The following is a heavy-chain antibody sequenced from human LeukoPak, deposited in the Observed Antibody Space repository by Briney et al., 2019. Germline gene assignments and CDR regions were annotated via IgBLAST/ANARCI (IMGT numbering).Heavy chain of an antibody. CDR1: GFTFGDYG. D-gene: IGHD5-12*01. CDR3: VRAGGYDNWFDS. V-gene: IGHV3-49*04. Sequence: PGGSLRLSCKASGFTFGDYGVNWVRQAPGKGLELVCFIRRKAHDDTPQYAASVQGRFTISRDDSQSAAYLQMNSLKTEDTGVYYCVRAGGYDNWFDSWGQGTLVTVSS. CDR2: IRRKAHDDTP. J-gene: IGHJ5*01.